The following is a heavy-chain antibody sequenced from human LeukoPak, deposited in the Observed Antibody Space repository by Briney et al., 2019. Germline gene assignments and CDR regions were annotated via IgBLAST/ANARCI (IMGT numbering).Heavy chain of an antibody. Sequence: RGSLRLSCAASGFTFRSYSMNRVRQAPGKALEWVSSISSSSSYIYYADSVKGRFTISRDNAKNSLYLQMNSLRAEDTAVYYCARGRSAGAFDYWGQGTLVTVSS. V-gene: IGHV3-21*01. D-gene: IGHD1-14*01. J-gene: IGHJ4*02. CDR1: GFTFRSYS. CDR2: ISSSSSYI. CDR3: ARGRSAGAFDY.